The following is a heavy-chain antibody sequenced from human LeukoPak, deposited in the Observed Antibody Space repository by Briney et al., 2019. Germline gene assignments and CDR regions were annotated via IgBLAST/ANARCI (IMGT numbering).Heavy chain of an antibody. CDR3: ARGNIGYSYGVDY. J-gene: IGHJ4*02. CDR1: GFTFSSYA. D-gene: IGHD5-18*01. V-gene: IGHV3-23*01. Sequence: GGSLRLSCAASGFTFSSYAMSWARQAPGKGLEWVSAISGSGGSTYYADSVKGRFTISRDNSKNTLYLQMNSLRAEDTAVYYCARGNIGYSYGVDYWGQGTLVTVSS. CDR2: ISGSGGST.